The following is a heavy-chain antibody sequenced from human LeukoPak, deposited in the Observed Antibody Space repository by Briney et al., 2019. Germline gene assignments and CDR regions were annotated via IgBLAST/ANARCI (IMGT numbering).Heavy chain of an antibody. Sequence: SVKVSCKASGGTFSSYAISWVRQAPGQGLEWMGGIIPIFGTANYAQKFLGRVTITTDESTSTAYMELSSLRSEDTAVYYCGCDSSGYYHNNWFDPWGQGTLVTVSS. J-gene: IGHJ5*02. CDR3: GCDSSGYYHNNWFDP. V-gene: IGHV1-69*05. CDR1: GGTFSSYA. D-gene: IGHD3-22*01. CDR2: IIPIFGTA.